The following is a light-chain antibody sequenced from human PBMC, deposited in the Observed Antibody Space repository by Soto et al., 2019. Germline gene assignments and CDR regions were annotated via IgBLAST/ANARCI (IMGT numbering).Light chain of an antibody. Sequence: ESVLTQSPGTLSLSVGERVTLSCMASQSVSIYLAWYQQTPGQAPSLLIYDTSNRATGTPDRFSGSGSRTDFTLTISRLEPEDFTVYYCQQYGSSPLTCGGGTTVDI. CDR1: QSVSIY. CDR2: DTS. V-gene: IGKV3-20*01. CDR3: QQYGSSPLT. J-gene: IGKJ4*01.